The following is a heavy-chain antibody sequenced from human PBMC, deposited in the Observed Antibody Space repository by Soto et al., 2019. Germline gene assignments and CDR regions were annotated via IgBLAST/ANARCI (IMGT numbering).Heavy chain of an antibody. CDR2: INHSGST. CDR3: ARVRVRGYCSGGSCSDGDRYYYGMDV. Sequence: SETLSLTCAVYGGSFSGYYWSWIRQPPGKGLEWIGEINHSGSTNYNPSLKSRVTISVDTSKNQFSLKLSSVTAADTAVYYCARVRVRGYCSGGSCSDGDRYYYGMDVWGQGTTVTVSS. V-gene: IGHV4-34*01. D-gene: IGHD2-15*01. J-gene: IGHJ6*02. CDR1: GGSFSGYY.